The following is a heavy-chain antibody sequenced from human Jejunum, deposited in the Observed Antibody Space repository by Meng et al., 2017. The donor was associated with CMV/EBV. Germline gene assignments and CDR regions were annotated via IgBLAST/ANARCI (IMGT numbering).Heavy chain of an antibody. J-gene: IGHJ4*02. CDR3: TRALDY. V-gene: IGHV3-7*04. Sequence: LKISCVASGFSLEDYWMDWVRQAPGRGLEWVANIRYDGGERYYVNSVEGRFFIYRDNAKNSLYLQMNSLRAEDSAIYYCTRALDYWGQGTLVIVSS. CDR1: GFSLEDYW. CDR2: IRYDGGER.